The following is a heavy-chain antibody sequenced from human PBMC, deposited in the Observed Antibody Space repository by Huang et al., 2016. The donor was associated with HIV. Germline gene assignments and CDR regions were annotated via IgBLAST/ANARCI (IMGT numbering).Heavy chain of an antibody. CDR1: GGSCSGYY. J-gene: IGHJ6*03. CDR2: INHSESP. CDR3: ARGQGGYYYYYMDV. Sequence: QVQLQQWGAGLLRPSETLSLTCAVYGGSCSGYYGTWIRQPPVKGLEWSGEINHSESPSYHPSLKSRVTISVDTSRNQFSLTLTSVTAADTAVYYCARGQGGYYYYYMDVWGKGTTVTVSS. V-gene: IGHV4-34*01.